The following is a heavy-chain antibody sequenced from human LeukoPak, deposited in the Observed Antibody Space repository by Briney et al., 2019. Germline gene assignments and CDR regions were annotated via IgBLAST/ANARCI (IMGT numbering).Heavy chain of an antibody. CDR2: ISSRSSTM. D-gene: IGHD6-19*01. CDR3: ARQELVAGTYNDY. Sequence: SGGSLRLSCAASGFTFSSYGLNWVRQAPGKGLEWISYISSRSSTMYYADSVKGRFTISRDNAKNSLFLQMNSLRAEDTAVYYCARQELVAGTYNDYWGQGTLVTVSS. CDR1: GFTFSSYG. V-gene: IGHV3-48*01. J-gene: IGHJ4*02.